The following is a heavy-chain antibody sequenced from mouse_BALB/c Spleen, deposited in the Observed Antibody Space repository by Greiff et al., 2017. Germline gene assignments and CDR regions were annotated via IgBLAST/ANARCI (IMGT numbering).Heavy chain of an antibody. Sequence: VQLQESGPGLVQPSQSLSITCTVSGFSLTSYGVHWVRQSPGKGLEWLGVIWSGGSTDYNAAFISRLSISKDNSKSQVFFKMNSLQANDTAIYYCASYGNYGRYYYAMDYWGQGTSVTVSS. V-gene: IGHV2-2*02. CDR2: IWSGGST. CDR1: GFSLTSYG. J-gene: IGHJ4*01. CDR3: ASYGNYGRYYYAMDY. D-gene: IGHD2-1*01.